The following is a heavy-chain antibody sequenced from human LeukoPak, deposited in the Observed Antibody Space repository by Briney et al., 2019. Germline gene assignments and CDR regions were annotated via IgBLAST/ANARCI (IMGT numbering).Heavy chain of an antibody. CDR1: GFTFSSYS. J-gene: IGHJ3*02. CDR3: ARDRGATTDDAFDI. CDR2: ISSSSSYI. V-gene: IGHV3-21*01. D-gene: IGHD1-26*01. Sequence: GGSLRLSCAASGFTFSSYSMNWVRQAPGKGLEWVSSISSSSSYIYYADSVKGRFTISRDNSKNTLYLQMGSLRAEDMAVYYCARDRGATTDDAFDIWGQGTMVTVSS.